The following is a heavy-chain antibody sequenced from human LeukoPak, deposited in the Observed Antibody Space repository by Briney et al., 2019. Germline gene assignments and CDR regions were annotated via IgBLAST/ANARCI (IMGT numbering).Heavy chain of an antibody. V-gene: IGHV4-30-4*01. Sequence: PSQTLSLTCTVSGGSISSGDYYWSWMRQPPGKGLEWIGYIYYSGSTYYNPSPKSRVTISVDTSKNQFSLKLSSVTAADTAVYYCARGGPRPKYFDWGQGTLVTASS. J-gene: IGHJ4*02. CDR2: IYYSGST. D-gene: IGHD2/OR15-2a*01. CDR1: GGSISSGDYY. CDR3: ARGGPRPKYFD.